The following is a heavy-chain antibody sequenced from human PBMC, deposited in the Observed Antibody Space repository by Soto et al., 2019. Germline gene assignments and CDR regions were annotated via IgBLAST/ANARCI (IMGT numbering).Heavy chain of an antibody. V-gene: IGHV3-74*01. CDR2: INSDGSST. CDR3: ARRSEKYYYGMDV. D-gene: IGHD1-26*01. CDR1: GFTFSSYW. Sequence: GGSLRLSCAASGFTFSSYWMHWVRQAPGKGLVWVSRINSDGSSTSYADSVKGRFTISRDNAKNTLYLQMNSLRAEDTAVYYCARRSEKYYYGMDVWGQGTTVTVSS. J-gene: IGHJ6*02.